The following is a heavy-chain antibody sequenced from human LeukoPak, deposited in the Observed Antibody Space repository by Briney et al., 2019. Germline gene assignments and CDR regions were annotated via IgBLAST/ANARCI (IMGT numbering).Heavy chain of an antibody. D-gene: IGHD4-17*01. Sequence: GGSLRLSCAASGLTFSSYSMNWVRQAPGKGLEWVSSISSSRSYIYYADSVKGRFTISRDNAKNSLYLQMNSLRAEDTAVYYCARDVVDYGDYPWGQGTLVTVSS. CDR2: ISSSRSYI. J-gene: IGHJ5*02. V-gene: IGHV3-21*01. CDR1: GLTFSSYS. CDR3: ARDVVDYGDYP.